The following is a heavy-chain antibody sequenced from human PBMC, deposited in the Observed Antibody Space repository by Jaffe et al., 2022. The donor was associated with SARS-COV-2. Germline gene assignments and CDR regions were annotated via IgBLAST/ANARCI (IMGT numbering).Heavy chain of an antibody. D-gene: IGHD3-10*01. CDR2: IYRGGST. Sequence: EVQLVETGGGLIQPGGSLRLSCAASGFTISSNYMSWVRQAPGKGLEWVAVIYRGGSTHYADSVKGRFTISRDNSKNTVYLQMNSLRAEDTAVYYCARGARYGSGEDWFDPWGQGTLVTVSS. CDR1: GFTISSNY. J-gene: IGHJ5*02. CDR3: ARGARYGSGEDWFDP. V-gene: IGHV3-53*02.